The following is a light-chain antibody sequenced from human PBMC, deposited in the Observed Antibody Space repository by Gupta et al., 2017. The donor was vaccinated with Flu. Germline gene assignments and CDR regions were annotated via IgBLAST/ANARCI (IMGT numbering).Light chain of an antibody. CDR2: GNG. J-gene: IGLJ3*02. Sequence: GAPGQRVTISCTGSSSNSGANYDVHWYQQLPGTAPKLLIYGNGFRPSGVPDRFSGSKSGTSASLAITGLQAEDEADYYCQSYDSSLSGSVFGGGTKLTVL. V-gene: IGLV1-40*01. CDR3: QSYDSSLSGSV. CDR1: SSNSGANYD.